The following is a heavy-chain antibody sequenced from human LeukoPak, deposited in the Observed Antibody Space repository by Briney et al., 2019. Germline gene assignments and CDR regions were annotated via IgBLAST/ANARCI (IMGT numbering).Heavy chain of an antibody. J-gene: IGHJ4*02. CDR3: ARVASGSYNPDY. D-gene: IGHD3-10*01. V-gene: IGHV3-33*01. CDR2: IWYDGSNE. CDR1: GFTFSSFG. Sequence: GGSLRLSCAASGFTFSSFGMDWVRQAPGKGLEWVAVIWYDGSNEYYADSVRSRFTISRDNSKDTLYLQMNSLRAEDTAIYYCARVASGSYNPDYWGQGTLVSVSS.